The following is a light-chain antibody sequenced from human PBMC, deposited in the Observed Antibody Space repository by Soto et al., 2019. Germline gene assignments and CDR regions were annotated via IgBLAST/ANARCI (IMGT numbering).Light chain of an antibody. V-gene: IGLV2-11*01. CDR3: CSYAATSTYV. Sequence: QSALTQPRSVSGSPGQSVTISCTGTSSDVGGYNYVSWYQQHPGKAPKLMLYDVSKRPSGVPDRFSGSKSGNTASLTISGLQAEDEADYYCCSYAATSTYVFGTGTKFTVL. CDR2: DVS. CDR1: SSDVGGYNY. J-gene: IGLJ1*01.